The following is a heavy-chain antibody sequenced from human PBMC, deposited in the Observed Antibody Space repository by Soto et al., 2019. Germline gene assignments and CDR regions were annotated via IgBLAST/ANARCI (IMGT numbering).Heavy chain of an antibody. CDR2: IYYSGST. CDR3: ARAGHSGSYYWFDP. J-gene: IGHJ5*02. Sequence: SETLSLTCTVSGGSISSYYWSWIRQPPGKGLEWIGYIYYSGSTNYNPSLKSRVTISVDTSKNQFSLKLSSVTAADTAVYYCARAGHSGSYYWFDPWGQGTLVTVSS. D-gene: IGHD1-26*01. V-gene: IGHV4-59*08. CDR1: GGSISSYY.